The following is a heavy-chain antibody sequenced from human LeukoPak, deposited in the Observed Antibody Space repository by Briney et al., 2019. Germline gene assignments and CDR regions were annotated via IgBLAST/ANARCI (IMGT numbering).Heavy chain of an antibody. CDR1: GFIFSSFT. V-gene: IGHV3-21*01. Sequence: GGSLRLSCAASGFIFSSFTMNWVRQAPGKGLEWVSSISSDSKSIYYADSVKGRLIISRDNAKNSLFLQMDSLRAEDTALYYCTRGSYGDYGYWGQGTLVTVSS. CDR2: ISSDSKSI. CDR3: TRGSYGDYGY. J-gene: IGHJ4*02. D-gene: IGHD4-17*01.